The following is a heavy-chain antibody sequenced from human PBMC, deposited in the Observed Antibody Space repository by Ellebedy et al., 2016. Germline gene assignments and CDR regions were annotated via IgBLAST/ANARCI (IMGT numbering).Heavy chain of an antibody. J-gene: IGHJ3*01. V-gene: IGHV4-59*02. CDR1: GGSVSSDY. Sequence: SETLSLTCISGGSVSSDYWNWIRRPPGKGLEWIGYVFHTGTTNYNPSLKSRVTMSVDTSKSQFSLRLTSVTAADTAVYYCAKWNGGWYAFEVWGQGTMVTVSS. CDR2: VFHTGTT. D-gene: IGHD6-19*01. CDR3: AKWNGGWYAFEV.